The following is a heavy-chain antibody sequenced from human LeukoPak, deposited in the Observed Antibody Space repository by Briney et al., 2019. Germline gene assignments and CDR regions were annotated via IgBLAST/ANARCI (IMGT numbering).Heavy chain of an antibody. CDR1: GFTFSSYA. CDR3: AKDQDYDFWSGYYSPFDY. V-gene: IGHV3-23*01. Sequence: QPGGSLRLSCAASGFTFSSYAMSWVRQAPVKGLEWVSAISGSGGSTYYADSVKGRFTISRDNSKNTLYLQMNSLRAEDTAVYYCAKDQDYDFWSGYYSPFDYWGQGTLVIVSS. J-gene: IGHJ4*02. D-gene: IGHD3-3*01. CDR2: ISGSGGST.